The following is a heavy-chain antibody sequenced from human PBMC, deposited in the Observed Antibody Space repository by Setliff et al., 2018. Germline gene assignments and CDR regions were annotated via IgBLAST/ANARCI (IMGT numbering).Heavy chain of an antibody. Sequence: ASVKVSCKDSGYTFSTYGISWVRQAPGQGLEWVGWISAYNGNTNYAQKLQGRVTMTTDTSTSTAYMELRSLRSDDTAVYYCARSSWSYYGMDVWGQGTTVTVSS. CDR2: ISAYNGNT. V-gene: IGHV1-18*01. J-gene: IGHJ6*02. CDR3: ARSSWSYYGMDV. D-gene: IGHD6-13*01. CDR1: GYTFSTYG.